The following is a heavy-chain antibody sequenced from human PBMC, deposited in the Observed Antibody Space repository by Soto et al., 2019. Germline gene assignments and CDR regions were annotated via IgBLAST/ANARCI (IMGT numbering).Heavy chain of an antibody. J-gene: IGHJ4*02. D-gene: IGHD3-10*01. Sequence: QVQLQESGPGLVKPSETLSLTCSVSGGSINSHYWNWVRQTPGKGLEWIGYFYYRGSTNYNPSLKRRVTISVDISKNQFSLKLSSVTAADTAVYYWTRSGHPVYGSGSDFWGQGTLVTVSS. CDR3: TRSGHPVYGSGSDF. CDR2: FYYRGST. V-gene: IGHV4-59*11. CDR1: GGSINSHY.